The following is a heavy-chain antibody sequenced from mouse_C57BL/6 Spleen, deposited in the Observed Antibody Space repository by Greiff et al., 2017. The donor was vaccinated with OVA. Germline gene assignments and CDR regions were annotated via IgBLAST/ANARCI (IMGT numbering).Heavy chain of an antibody. CDR3: AKKEDYGSSWYFDV. V-gene: IGHV1-64*01. CDR1: GYTFTSYW. J-gene: IGHJ1*03. Sequence: QVQLKQPGAELVKPGASVKLSCKASGYTFTSYWMHWVKQRPGQGLEWIGMIHPNSGSTNYNEKFKSKATLTVDKSSSTAYMQLSSLTSEDSAVYYCAKKEDYGSSWYFDVWGTGTTVTVSS. CDR2: IHPNSGST. D-gene: IGHD1-1*01.